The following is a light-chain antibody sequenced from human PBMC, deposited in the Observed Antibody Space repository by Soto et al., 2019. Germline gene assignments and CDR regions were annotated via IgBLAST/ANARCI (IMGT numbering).Light chain of an antibody. Sequence: EIVLTQPPGTLSLSPGERATLSCRASHSVSSSYLAGYQQKPGQAPRLLIYGASSRATGIPDRFSGSGSGTDFTLTISRLEPEDFAVYYCQQYGSSPPITFGQGTRLEIK. CDR1: HSVSSSY. CDR3: QQYGSSPPIT. CDR2: GAS. V-gene: IGKV3-20*01. J-gene: IGKJ5*01.